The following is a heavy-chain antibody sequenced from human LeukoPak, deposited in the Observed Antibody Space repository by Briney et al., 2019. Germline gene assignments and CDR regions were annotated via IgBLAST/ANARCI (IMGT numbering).Heavy chain of an antibody. CDR2: ISSSGSTI. Sequence: PGGSLRLSCAASGFTFSSYEMNWVRQAPGQGLEWVSYISSSGSTIYYADSVKGRFTISRDNAKNSLYLQMKSLRVEDTAVYYCAREKPELDYWGQGTLVTVSS. CDR3: AREKPELDY. CDR1: GFTFSSYE. V-gene: IGHV3-48*03. J-gene: IGHJ4*02.